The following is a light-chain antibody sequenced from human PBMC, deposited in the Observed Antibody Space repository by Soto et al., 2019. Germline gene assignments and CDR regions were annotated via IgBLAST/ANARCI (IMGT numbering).Light chain of an antibody. J-gene: IGLJ2*01. CDR1: SSDVGGYNY. CDR3: SSYTSSRTLEVV. V-gene: IGLV2-14*01. Sequence: QSALTQPASVSGSPGQSITISCTGTSSDVGGYNYVSWYQQQPGKAPKLMIYDVSNRPSGVSNRFSGYKSGNTASLTISGLQAEDEADYYCSSYTSSRTLEVVFGGGTKLTVL. CDR2: DVS.